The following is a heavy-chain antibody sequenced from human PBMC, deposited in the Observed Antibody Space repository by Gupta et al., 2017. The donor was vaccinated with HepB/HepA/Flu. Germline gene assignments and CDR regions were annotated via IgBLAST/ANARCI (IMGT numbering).Heavy chain of an antibody. Sequence: VQLVESGGDTVQPGGSLKLPCAFSGFSLSVYSMHWVRQAPGKGLEWVGRIRSRADCYATAYAASVNGRFTISRFDARNTAYLQMDGLKSEDTAGYYCTRRSNYYMDVWGKGTTVTVSS. CDR3: TRRSNYYMDV. CDR2: IRSRADCYAT. D-gene: IGHD3-10*01. V-gene: IGHV3-73*02. CDR1: GFSLSVYS. J-gene: IGHJ6*03.